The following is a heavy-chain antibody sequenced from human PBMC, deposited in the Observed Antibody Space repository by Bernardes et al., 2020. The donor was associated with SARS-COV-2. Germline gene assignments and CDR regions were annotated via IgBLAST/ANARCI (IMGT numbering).Heavy chain of an antibody. Sequence: GWSLRLSCSASGFTFSSYSMHWVRQAPGKGLEWVANIKQDGTEKYYVDSVKGRFTISRDNAKTSLYLQMNSLRAEDTAVYYCTSGGFSFAFWGQGTLVTVSS. J-gene: IGHJ4*02. D-gene: IGHD2-15*01. CDR1: GFTFSSYS. CDR3: TSGGFSFAF. V-gene: IGHV3-7*02. CDR2: IKQDGTEK.